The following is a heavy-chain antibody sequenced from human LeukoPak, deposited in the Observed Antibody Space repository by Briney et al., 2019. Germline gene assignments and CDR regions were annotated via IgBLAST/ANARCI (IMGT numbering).Heavy chain of an antibody. CDR1: GGTFSSYA. CDR3: ARGRAAAGTPYYFGY. V-gene: IGHV1-69*13. D-gene: IGHD6-13*01. J-gene: IGHJ4*02. Sequence: SVKVSCKASGGTFSSYAISWVRQAPGQGLEWMGGIIPIFGTANYAQKFQGRATITADESTSTAYMELSSLRSEDTAVYYCARGRAAAGTPYYFGYWGQGTLVTVSS. CDR2: IIPIFGTA.